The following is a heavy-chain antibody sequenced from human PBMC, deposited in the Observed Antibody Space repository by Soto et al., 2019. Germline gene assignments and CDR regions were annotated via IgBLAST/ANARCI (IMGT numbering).Heavy chain of an antibody. V-gene: IGHV3-30*03. CDR3: TGEVASGY. CDR2: ISRDGGTK. J-gene: IGHJ4*02. CDR1: GFTVSNYG. Sequence: QVQLVESGGGVVQPGRSLRLSCAVSGFTVSNYGMHWVRQAPGKGLEWVEVISRDGGTKYYADSVKGRFTISRDNSMNTLFLEMNNLGGDDMAVYYCTGEVASGYWGQGTLFIVSS. D-gene: IGHD2-8*02.